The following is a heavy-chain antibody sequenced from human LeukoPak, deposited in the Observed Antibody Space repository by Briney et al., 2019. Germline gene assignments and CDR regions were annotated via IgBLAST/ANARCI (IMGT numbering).Heavy chain of an antibody. D-gene: IGHD6-13*01. V-gene: IGHV1-2*02. J-gene: IGHJ5*02. Sequence: SVKVSCKASGYTFTGYYMHWVRQAPGQGLEWMGWINPNSGGTNYAQKFQGRVTMTRDTSISTAYMELSRLRSDDTAVYYCARGKRIAAAGRGRNWFDPWGQGTLVTVSS. CDR1: GYTFTGYY. CDR2: INPNSGGT. CDR3: ARGKRIAAAGRGRNWFDP.